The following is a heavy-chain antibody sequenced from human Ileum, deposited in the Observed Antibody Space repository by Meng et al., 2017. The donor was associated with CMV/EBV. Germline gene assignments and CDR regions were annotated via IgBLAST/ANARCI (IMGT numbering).Heavy chain of an antibody. J-gene: IGHJ5*02. CDR2: IYSSGST. D-gene: IGHD2-2*01. CDR3: ARDREWGCTSSSCQTNWFDP. Sequence: VGLQESGPGLVKSSGTLSPTCIVSVGSISNYYWNWMRQPAGKGLEWIGRIYSSGSTKYNPSLKSRVTMSVDTSQNQFALKLNSVTAADSAVYYCARDREWGCTSSSCQTNWFDPWGQGTLVTVSS. V-gene: IGHV4-4*07. CDR1: VGSISNYY.